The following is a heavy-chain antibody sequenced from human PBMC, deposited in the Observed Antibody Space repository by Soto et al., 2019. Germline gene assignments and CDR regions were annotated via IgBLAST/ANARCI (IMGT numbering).Heavy chain of an antibody. CDR3: ARSSERVGPLSD. CDR1: GFTFSSYD. J-gene: IGHJ4*02. CDR2: IGTAGDT. Sequence: EVQLVESGGGLVQPGGSLRLSCAASGFTFSSYDMHWVRQATGKGLEWVSAIGTAGDTYYPGSVKGRFTISREKAKNSLYLQMNSLRAGDTAVYYCARSSERVGPLSDWGQGTLVTVSS. V-gene: IGHV3-13*04. D-gene: IGHD1-26*01.